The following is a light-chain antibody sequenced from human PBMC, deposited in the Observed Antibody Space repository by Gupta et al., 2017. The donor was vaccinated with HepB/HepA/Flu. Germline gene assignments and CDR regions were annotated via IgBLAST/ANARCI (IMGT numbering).Light chain of an antibody. Sequence: QSALTQPSSVSGTPGQEVTISCSGSRSSIGSNSVYWYQQLPGTAPKVLISNKNERPSGVPARFSASKSGTSASLAISELRSEDEADYYCAAWDDSRRGYVFGTGTAVTVL. V-gene: IGLV1-47*01. CDR2: NKN. CDR3: AAWDDSRRGYV. CDR1: RSSIGSNS. J-gene: IGLJ1*01.